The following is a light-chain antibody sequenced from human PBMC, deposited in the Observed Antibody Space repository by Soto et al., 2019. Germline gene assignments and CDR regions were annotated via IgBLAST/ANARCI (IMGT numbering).Light chain of an antibody. V-gene: IGKV1-39*01. J-gene: IGKJ2*01. Sequence: IHMTQSPSSLSASVGDRVTITCRASQRITTYLNWYQQKPGKAPKLLISTAATLQGGVPSRFSGSGSGTDVTLTITTLQPEDFATYFCQHSYSTPYTFGQGTKLEIK. CDR2: TAA. CDR3: QHSYSTPYT. CDR1: QRITTY.